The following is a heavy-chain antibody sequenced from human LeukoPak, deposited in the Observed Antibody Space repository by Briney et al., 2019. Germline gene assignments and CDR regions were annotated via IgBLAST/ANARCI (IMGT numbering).Heavy chain of an antibody. D-gene: IGHD3-10*01. CDR3: ARSLTYYYGSGSYRWFNP. V-gene: IGHV4-34*01. J-gene: IGHJ5*02. CDR2: INHSGST. CDR1: GGSFSGYY. Sequence: SETLSLTCAVYGGSFSGYYWSWIRQPPGKGLEWIGEINHSGSTNYNPSLKSRVTISVDTSKNQFSLKLSSVTAADTAVYYCARSLTYYYGSGSYRWFNPWGQGTLVTVSS.